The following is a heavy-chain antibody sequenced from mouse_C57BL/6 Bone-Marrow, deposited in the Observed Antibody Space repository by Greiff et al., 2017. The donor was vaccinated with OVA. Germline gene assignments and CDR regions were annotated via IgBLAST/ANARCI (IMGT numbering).Heavy chain of an antibody. D-gene: IGHD1-1*01. CDR3: AIYGVVAPNYFDY. V-gene: IGHV1-58*01. Sequence: VQLPQSGAELVRPGSSVPLSCKTSGSPFPSYGIHWVTQRPGQGLEWIGYLSIGTGYTEYNEKFKGKATLTVDKSSSTAYMQLSSLTSEDSAVYYCAIYGVVAPNYFDYWGQGTTLTVSS. CDR2: LSIGTGYT. CDR1: GSPFPSYG. J-gene: IGHJ2*01.